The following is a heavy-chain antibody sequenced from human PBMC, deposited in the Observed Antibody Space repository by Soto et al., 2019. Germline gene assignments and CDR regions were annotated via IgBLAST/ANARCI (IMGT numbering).Heavy chain of an antibody. V-gene: IGHV4-31*03. CDR3: AREGDSGHDCVSI. CDR1: CGSINNGGYY. J-gene: IGHJ4*02. CDR2: IYYTGST. D-gene: IGHD5-12*01. Sequence: SETQSLTSTVSCGSINNGGYYWSWIRQYPGKGLEWIGYIYYTGSTYYNPSLKSRVTMSVDTFDNQFSLKLRSVTAADTAIYYCAREGDSGHDCVSIWGQGTLVTVSS.